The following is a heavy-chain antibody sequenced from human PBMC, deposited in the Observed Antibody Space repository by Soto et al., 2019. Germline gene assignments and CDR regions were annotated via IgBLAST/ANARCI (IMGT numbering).Heavy chain of an antibody. J-gene: IGHJ4*02. CDR1: GDSVSSNSAA. CDR2: TYYRSKWYN. V-gene: IGHV6-1*01. Sequence: PSQTLSLTCAISGDSVSSNSAAWNWIRQSPSRGLEWLGRTYYRSKWYNDYAVSVKSRITINPDKSKNQFSLKLSSVTAADTAVYYCARVIRLLFHSSSSGYFDYWGQGTLVTVSS. D-gene: IGHD6-6*01. CDR3: ARVIRLLFHSSSSGYFDY.